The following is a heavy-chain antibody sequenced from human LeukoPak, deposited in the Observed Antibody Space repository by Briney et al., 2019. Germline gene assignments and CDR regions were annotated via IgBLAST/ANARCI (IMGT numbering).Heavy chain of an antibody. CDR2: ISYDGSNK. D-gene: IGHD3-3*01. CDR3: ARGPSLRFLNWFDP. V-gene: IGHV3-30-3*01. J-gene: IGHJ5*02. CDR1: GFTFSSYA. Sequence: GRSLRLSCAASGFTFSSYAMHWVRQAPGKGLEWVAVISYDGSNKYYADSVKGRFTISRDNAKNSLYLQMNSLRAEDTAVYYCARGPSLRFLNWFDPWGQGTLVTVSS.